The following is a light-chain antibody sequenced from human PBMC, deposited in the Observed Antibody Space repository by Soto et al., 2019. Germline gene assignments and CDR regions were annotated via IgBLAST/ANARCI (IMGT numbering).Light chain of an antibody. J-gene: IGKJ1*01. CDR3: QRYYSYWT. Sequence: DIQMTQSPSTLSESVGDRVTITCRASRSISSWLSWYQHKPAKAPKLLIHKASSLESGVPSRFSGSGSGTEFAAAISSLQPDDIATYFGQRYYSYWTFGQGTKDEI. CDR1: RSISSW. V-gene: IGKV1-5*03. CDR2: KAS.